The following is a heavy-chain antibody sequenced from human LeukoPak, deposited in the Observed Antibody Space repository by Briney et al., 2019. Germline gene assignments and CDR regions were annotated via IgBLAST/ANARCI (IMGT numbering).Heavy chain of an antibody. D-gene: IGHD5-18*01. Sequence: PGRSLRLSCAASGFTFSSYGMHWVRQAPGKGLEWVAVIWYDGSNKYYTDSVKGRFTISRDNSKNTLYLQMNSLRAEDTAVYYCARGDTQLWSPFDYWGQGTLVTVSS. CDR3: ARGDTQLWSPFDY. CDR1: GFTFSSYG. CDR2: IWYDGSNK. J-gene: IGHJ4*02. V-gene: IGHV3-33*01.